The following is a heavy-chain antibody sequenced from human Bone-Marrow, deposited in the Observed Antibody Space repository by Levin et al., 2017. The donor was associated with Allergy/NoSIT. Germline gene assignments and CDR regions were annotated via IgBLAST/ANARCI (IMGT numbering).Heavy chain of an antibody. CDR2: ISGSGGST. D-gene: IGHD2-8*02. V-gene: IGHV3-23*01. Sequence: QPGGSLRLSCAASGFTFSSYAMSWVRQAPGKGLEWVSAISGSGGSTYYADSVKGRFTISRDNSKNTLYLQMNSLRAEDTAVYYCAKVGGVLVVYARANWFDPWGQGTLVTVSS. J-gene: IGHJ5*02. CDR3: AKVGGVLVVYARANWFDP. CDR1: GFTFSSYA.